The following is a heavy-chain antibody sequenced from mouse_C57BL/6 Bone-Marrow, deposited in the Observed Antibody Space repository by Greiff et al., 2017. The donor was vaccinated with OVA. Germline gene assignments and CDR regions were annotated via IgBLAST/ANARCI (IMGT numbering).Heavy chain of an antibody. CDR2: IYPGGGYT. V-gene: IGHV1-63*01. J-gene: IGHJ3*01. CDR3: AGTAQATAWFAY. Sequence: VQLQESGAELVRPGTSVKMSCKASGYTFTNYWIGWAKQRPGHGLEWIGDIYPGGGYTNYNEKFKGKATLTADKSSSTAYMQFSSLTSEDSAIYYCAGTAQATAWFAYWGQGTLVTVSA. D-gene: IGHD3-2*02. CDR1: GYTFTNYW.